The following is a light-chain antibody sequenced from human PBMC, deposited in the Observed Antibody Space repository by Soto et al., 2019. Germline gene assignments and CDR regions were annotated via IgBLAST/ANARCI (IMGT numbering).Light chain of an antibody. Sequence: EIVMTQSPATLSVSPGERATLSCRASQSVSSNLAWYQQKPGQALRLLIYGASTRATGIPARFSGSGSGTEFTLTFSSLQSEDFAVYYCQQYNNWPPLTFGGGTKVEIK. CDR3: QQYNNWPPLT. CDR1: QSVSSN. J-gene: IGKJ4*01. V-gene: IGKV3-15*01. CDR2: GAS.